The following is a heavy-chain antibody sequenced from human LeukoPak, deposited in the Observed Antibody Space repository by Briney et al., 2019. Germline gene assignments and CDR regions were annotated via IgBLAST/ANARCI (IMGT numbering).Heavy chain of an antibody. J-gene: IGHJ4*02. CDR3: TTTMVRGVMGY. V-gene: IGHV3-15*01. D-gene: IGHD3-10*01. CDR2: IKSKTDGGTT. Sequence: PGGSLRLSCAASGFTLSSAWMSWVRQAPGKGLEWVGRIKSKTDGGTTDYAAPVKGRFTISRDDSKNTLYLQMNSLKTEDTAVYYCTTTMVRGVMGYWGQGTLVTVSS. CDR1: GFTLSSAW.